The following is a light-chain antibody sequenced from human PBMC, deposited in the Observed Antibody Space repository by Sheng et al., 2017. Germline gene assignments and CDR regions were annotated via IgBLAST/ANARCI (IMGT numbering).Light chain of an antibody. CDR3: QQYGSSLFT. V-gene: IGKV3-20*01. CDR2: GAS. CDR1: QSVSIN. J-gene: IGKJ3*01. Sequence: EIVLTQSPATLSLSPGERATLSCRASQSVSINLAWYQQKPGQAPRLLIYGASSRATGIPDRFSGSGSGTDFTLTISRLEPEDFAVYYCQQYGSSLFTFGPGTKVDIK.